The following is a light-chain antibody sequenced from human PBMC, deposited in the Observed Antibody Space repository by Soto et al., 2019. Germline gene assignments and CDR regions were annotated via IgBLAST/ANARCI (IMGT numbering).Light chain of an antibody. V-gene: IGLV2-14*01. Sequence: QSALTQPASVSGSPGQSITISCTGTSSDVGGYKYVSWYQQHPGKAPKLLIFEVSDRPSGISNRFSGSKSGNTASLTISGLQAEDEAEYYCSSYTGGNIILFGGGTKLTVL. CDR2: EVS. CDR1: SSDVGGYKY. CDR3: SSYTGGNIIL. J-gene: IGLJ2*01.